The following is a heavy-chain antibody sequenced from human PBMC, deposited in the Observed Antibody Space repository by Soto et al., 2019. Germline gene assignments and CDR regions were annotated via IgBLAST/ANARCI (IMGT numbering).Heavy chain of an antibody. V-gene: IGHV4-30-4*01. D-gene: IGHD3-22*01. CDR1: GVYIISGDYY. CDR2: IYYSGST. CDR3: ARVFYYYDSRIFDY. Sequence: PSETHSHTSTFSGVYIISGDYYWSWIRKPPGKGLEWIGYIYYSGSTYYNPSLKSRVTISVDTSKNQFSLKLSSVTAADTAVYYCARVFYYYDSRIFDYWGQGTLVTVSS. J-gene: IGHJ4*02.